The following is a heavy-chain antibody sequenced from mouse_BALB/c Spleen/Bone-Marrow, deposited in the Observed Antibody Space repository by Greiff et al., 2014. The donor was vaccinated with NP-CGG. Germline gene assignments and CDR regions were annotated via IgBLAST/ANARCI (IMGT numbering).Heavy chain of an antibody. CDR3: AIEELRRGYYCAIDY. D-gene: IGHD2-4*01. J-gene: IGHJ4*01. V-gene: IGHV1-14*01. Sequence: EVKLVESGPELVKPGASVKMSCKASGYTFTSYVIHWVKQRPGQGLEWIGYINPFNDATKYNEKFKGKATLSSDKSSDTAYMELSSLTSEDSAVYYCAIEELRRGYYCAIDYWGQGSSVTVSA. CDR1: GYTFTSYV. CDR2: INPFNDAT.